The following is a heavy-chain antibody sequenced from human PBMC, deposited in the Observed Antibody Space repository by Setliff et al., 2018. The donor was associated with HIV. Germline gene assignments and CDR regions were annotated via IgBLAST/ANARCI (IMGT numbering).Heavy chain of an antibody. CDR2: INPSGSIT. J-gene: IGHJ4*02. D-gene: IGHD1-26*01. CDR1: GYTFNAFY. V-gene: IGHV1-46*02. CDR3: AREPPRRRGTVAEDY. Sequence: ASVKVSCKTSGYTFNAFYIYWVRQAPGQGLEWMGMINPSGSITNYAQKFQGRLTFTRDTSMSTVYMELNSLKSEDTAIYYCAREPPRRRGTVAEDYWGQGTLVTVSS.